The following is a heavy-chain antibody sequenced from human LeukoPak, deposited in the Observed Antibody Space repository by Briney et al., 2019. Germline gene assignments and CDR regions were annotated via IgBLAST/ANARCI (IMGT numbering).Heavy chain of an antibody. V-gene: IGHV3-20*04. CDR1: GFTFDDYG. CDR3: TRDRYSSSSFDY. Sequence: PGGSLRLSCAASGFTFDDYGMSWVRHAPGKGLEWVSGINWNGCSTGYADSVKGRFTISRDNAKNSLYLHMHSLRAEDTALYYCTRDRYSSSSFDYWGQGTLVTVAS. D-gene: IGHD6-6*01. J-gene: IGHJ4*02. CDR2: INWNGCST.